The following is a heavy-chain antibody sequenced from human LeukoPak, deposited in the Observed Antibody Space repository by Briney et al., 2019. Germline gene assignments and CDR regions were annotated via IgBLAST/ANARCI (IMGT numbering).Heavy chain of an antibody. D-gene: IGHD3-22*01. J-gene: IGHJ4*02. CDR3: ARGRGYPDY. CDR1: GDSLSSGGYY. Sequence: PSETLSLTCTVSGDSLSSGGYYWSWIRQPPGRGLEWIGYIYHSGGTYYNPSLKSRVTLSVDTSKNQFSLKLSSVTAADTAVYYCARGRGYPDYWGQGTLVTVSS. V-gene: IGHV4-30-2*01. CDR2: IYHSGGT.